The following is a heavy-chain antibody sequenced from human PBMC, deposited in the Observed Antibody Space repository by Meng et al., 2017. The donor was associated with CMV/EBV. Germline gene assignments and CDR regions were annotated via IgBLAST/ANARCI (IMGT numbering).Heavy chain of an antibody. Sequence: ASVKVSCKASGYTFTGYYIHWVRQAPGQGLEWMGWINPNSGGTNYAQKFQGRVTMTRDTSISTAYMELSRLRSDDTAVYYCARDRNWNYYEISANLDYWGQGTLVTVSS. J-gene: IGHJ4*02. D-gene: IGHD1-7*01. V-gene: IGHV1-2*02. CDR1: GYTFTGYY. CDR3: ARDRNWNYYEISANLDY. CDR2: INPNSGGT.